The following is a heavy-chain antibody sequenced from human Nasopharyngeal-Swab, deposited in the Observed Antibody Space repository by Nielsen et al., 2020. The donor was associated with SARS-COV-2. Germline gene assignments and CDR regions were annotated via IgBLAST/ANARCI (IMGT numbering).Heavy chain of an antibody. CDR1: GYSFTSYW. Sequence: GESLKISCQGSGYSFTSYWISWVRQMPGKGLEWMGGIDPNDSYTNYSASFQGHVTISADKSISTAYLQWSSLTASDTAMYYCARRKLGYFDYWGQGTLVAVSS. J-gene: IGHJ4*02. V-gene: IGHV5-10-1*01. CDR2: IDPNDSYT. CDR3: ARRKLGYFDY. D-gene: IGHD1-26*01.